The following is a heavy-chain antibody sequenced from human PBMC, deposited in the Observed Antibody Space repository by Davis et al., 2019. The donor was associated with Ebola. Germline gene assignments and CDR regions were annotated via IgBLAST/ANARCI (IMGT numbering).Heavy chain of an antibody. D-gene: IGHD3-10*01. V-gene: IGHV3-30*04. CDR3: ARGGYFGLGTYYNAAPFYY. Sequence: GGSLRLSCAASGITFTAYALHWVRQAPGKGLQWLAVISYDGNNQFYADSVRGRFTVSRDNSKNTLFLQMNSLRPDDTAVYYCARGGYFGLGTYYNAAPFYYWGQGTLVTVSS. CDR2: ISYDGNNQ. CDR1: GITFTAYA. J-gene: IGHJ4*02.